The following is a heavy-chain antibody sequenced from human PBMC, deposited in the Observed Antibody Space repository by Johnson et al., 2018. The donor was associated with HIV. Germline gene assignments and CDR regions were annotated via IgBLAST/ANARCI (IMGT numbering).Heavy chain of an antibody. D-gene: IGHD1-14*01. CDR3: AKGGTRYTPGDGFDV. J-gene: IGHJ3*01. Sequence: QVQLVESGGGLVKPGGSLRLSCAASGFTFSSYAMHWVRQAPGKGLEWVAVISYDGSNKYYADSVKGRFTISRDSSKNTLYLQMNSLRTEDTAVYYCAKGGTRYTPGDGFDVWGQGTMVTVSS. CDR2: ISYDGSNK. CDR1: GFTFSSYA. V-gene: IGHV3-30*04.